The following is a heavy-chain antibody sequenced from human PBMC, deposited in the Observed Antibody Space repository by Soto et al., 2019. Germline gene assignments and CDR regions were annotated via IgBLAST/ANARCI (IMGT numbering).Heavy chain of an antibody. J-gene: IGHJ4*02. Sequence: GGSLRLSCAASELTFSNGWMSWVRQAPGKGLEWVGRIKSKTSGETTDYAGSVKGRFTISRDDSKDTLYLQMNSLKTEDTVVYYFTFEYYYDSSGFFPQFALWGQGTQVTVSS. CDR1: ELTFSNGW. V-gene: IGHV3-15*01. CDR3: TFEYYYDSSGFFPQFAL. D-gene: IGHD3-22*01. CDR2: IKSKTSGETT.